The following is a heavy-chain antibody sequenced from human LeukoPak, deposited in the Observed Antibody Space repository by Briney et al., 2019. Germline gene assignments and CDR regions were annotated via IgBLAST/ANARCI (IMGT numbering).Heavy chain of an antibody. D-gene: IGHD1-26*01. CDR2: INQDGTEK. Sequence: GGSLRLSCAASGFTFSNYWMNWVRQAPGKGLEWVANINQDGTEKYYVDSVKGRLTISRDNAKNSLYLQMNSLRAEDTAVYYCASGSTIWGQGTMVTVSS. J-gene: IGHJ3*02. CDR3: ASGSTI. CDR1: GFTFSNYW. V-gene: IGHV3-7*01.